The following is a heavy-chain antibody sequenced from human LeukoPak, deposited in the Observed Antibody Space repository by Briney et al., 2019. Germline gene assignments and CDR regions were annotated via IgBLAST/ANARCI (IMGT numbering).Heavy chain of an antibody. V-gene: IGHV4-59*08. CDR1: GGSISSYY. CDR3: ARIDDEYGSGRLGPFDY. CDR2: IYYSGST. Sequence: SETLSLTCTVSGGSISSYYWSWIRQPPGKGLEWIGYIYYSGSTNYNPSLKSRVTISVDTSKNQFSLKLSSVTAADTAVYYCARIDDEYGSGRLGPFDYWGQGTLVTVSS. J-gene: IGHJ4*02. D-gene: IGHD3-10*01.